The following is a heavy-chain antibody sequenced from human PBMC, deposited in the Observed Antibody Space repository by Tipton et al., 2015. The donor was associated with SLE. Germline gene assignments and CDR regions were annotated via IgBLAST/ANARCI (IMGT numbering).Heavy chain of an antibody. CDR2: IYYNGIT. D-gene: IGHD2-15*01. Sequence: TLSLTCTVAGGSISSSNYYWGWIRQPPGKGLEWIGNIYYNGITYYNPALKSRVTMSVDTSKNQFSLKLSSVTAADTAVYYCARGGCSGGSCYPHSYGMDVWGPGTTVTVSS. CDR1: GGSISSSNYY. V-gene: IGHV4-39*07. CDR3: ARGGCSGGSCYPHSYGMDV. J-gene: IGHJ6*02.